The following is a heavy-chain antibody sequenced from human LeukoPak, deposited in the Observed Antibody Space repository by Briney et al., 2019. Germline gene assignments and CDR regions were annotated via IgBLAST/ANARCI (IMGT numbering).Heavy chain of an antibody. CDR2: ICYSGST. D-gene: IGHD2-2*01. V-gene: IGHV4-59*01. CDR3: AREEGVGYCSSTSCYGGSWFDP. J-gene: IGHJ5*02. CDR1: GGAISSYY. Sequence: SETLSLTCTVSGGAISSYYWSWIRQPPGKGLEWSGYICYSGSTNYNPSLKSRVTISVDTSKNQFSLKLSSVTAADTAVYYCAREEGVGYCSSTSCYGGSWFDPWGQGTLVTVSS.